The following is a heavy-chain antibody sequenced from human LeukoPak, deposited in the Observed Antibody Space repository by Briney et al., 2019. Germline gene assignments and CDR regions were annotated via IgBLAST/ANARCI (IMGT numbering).Heavy chain of an antibody. CDR3: ARDIAAAGTVNY. CDR2: IYYSGST. Sequence: SETLTLTCTVSGGSISSSSYYWGWIRQPPGKGLEWIGSIYYSGSTYYNPSLKSRVTISVDTSKNQFSLKLSSVTAADTAVYYRARDIAAAGTVNYWGQGTLVTVSS. CDR1: GGSISSSSYY. J-gene: IGHJ4*02. V-gene: IGHV4-39*07. D-gene: IGHD6-13*01.